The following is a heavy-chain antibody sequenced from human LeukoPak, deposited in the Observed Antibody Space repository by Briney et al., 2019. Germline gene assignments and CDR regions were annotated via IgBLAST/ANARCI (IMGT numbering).Heavy chain of an antibody. V-gene: IGHV3-23*01. CDR1: GFTFSSFA. D-gene: IGHD6-25*01. CDR3: ARASGPSDY. CDR2: ISGGGGTT. J-gene: IGHJ4*02. Sequence: GGSLRLSCAASGFTFSSFAMTWVRQAPGKGLEWVSAISGGGGTTYYADSVKGRFTISRDNAKNSLYLQMNSLRAEDTAVYYCARASGPSDYWGQGTLVTVSS.